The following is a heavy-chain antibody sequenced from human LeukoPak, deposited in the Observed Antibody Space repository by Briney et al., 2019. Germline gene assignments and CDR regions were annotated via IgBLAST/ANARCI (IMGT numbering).Heavy chain of an antibody. Sequence: GGSLTLSCAASGFTFSSSDMDWVRQAPGKGLEWIASISSSSSLIYYTDSVKGRFTISRDNAKNSLYLQMNSLRAEDTAVYFCAKEGRSTTPGYWGQGTLVTVSS. CDR3: AKEGRSTTPGY. CDR2: ISSSSSLI. CDR1: GFTFSSSD. J-gene: IGHJ4*02. D-gene: IGHD6-13*01. V-gene: IGHV3-21*01.